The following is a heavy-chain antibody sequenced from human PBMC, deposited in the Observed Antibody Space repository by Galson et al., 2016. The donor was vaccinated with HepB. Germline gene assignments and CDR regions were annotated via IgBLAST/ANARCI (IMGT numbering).Heavy chain of an antibody. CDR1: GFAFSAYG. V-gene: IGHV3-23*01. CDR2: ISTSGGST. Sequence: SLRLSCAASGFAFSAYGMTWVRQAPRKGLEWVAAISTSGGSTDYADSVRGRFTISRDNSKNMLYLQMNSLRAEDSALYYCAKGTKRLGYNWGQGILVAVSS. J-gene: IGHJ4*02. D-gene: IGHD5-18*01. CDR3: AKGTKRLGYN.